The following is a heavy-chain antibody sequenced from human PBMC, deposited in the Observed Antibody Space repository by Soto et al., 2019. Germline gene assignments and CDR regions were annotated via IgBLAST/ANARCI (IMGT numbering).Heavy chain of an antibody. CDR2: INPNSGGT. V-gene: IGHV1-2*04. CDR3: ARDAYSSSPYYYYGMDV. Sequence: GASVKVSSKASGYTFTGYYMHWLRQAPGQGLEWMGWINPNSGGTNYAQKFQGWVTMTRDTSISTAYMELSRLRSDDTAVYYCARDAYSSSPYYYYGMDVWGQGTTVTVSS. D-gene: IGHD6-6*01. CDR1: GYTFTGYY. J-gene: IGHJ6*02.